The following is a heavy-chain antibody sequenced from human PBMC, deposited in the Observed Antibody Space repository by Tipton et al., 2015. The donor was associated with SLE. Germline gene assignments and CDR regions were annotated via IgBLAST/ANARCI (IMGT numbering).Heavy chain of an antibody. D-gene: IGHD6-19*01. CDR3: ARQGTGFGSGRDDY. CDR1: GGSFSGYY. CDR2: INHSGST. J-gene: IGHJ4*02. Sequence: TLSLTCAVYGGSFSGYYWSWIRQSPGKGLEWIGEINHSGSTSYNPSLKSRVTTSLDTSKNQFSLSLYSVTVEDTAVYYCARQGTGFGSGRDDYWGQGILVTVSS. V-gene: IGHV4-34*01.